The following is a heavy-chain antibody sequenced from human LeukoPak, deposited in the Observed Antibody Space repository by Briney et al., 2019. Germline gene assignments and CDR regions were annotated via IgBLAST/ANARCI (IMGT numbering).Heavy chain of an antibody. CDR2: IWYDGSNK. J-gene: IGHJ4*02. CDR3: ARDARPRDTAKNYFDY. Sequence: PGGSLRLSCAASGFTFSSYGMHWVRQAPGKGLEWVAVIWYDGSNKYYADSVKGRFTISRDNSKNTLYLQMNSLRAEDTAVYYCARDARPRDTAKNYFDYWGQGTLVTVSS. V-gene: IGHV3-33*01. CDR1: GFTFSSYG. D-gene: IGHD5-18*01.